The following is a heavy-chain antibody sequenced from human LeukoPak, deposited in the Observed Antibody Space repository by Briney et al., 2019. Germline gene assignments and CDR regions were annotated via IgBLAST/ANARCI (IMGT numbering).Heavy chain of an antibody. J-gene: IGHJ4*02. D-gene: IGHD3-22*01. CDR3: ARDWYYDSSGYYTTGYYFDY. CDR1: GYTFTSYY. CDR2: INPSGGST. Sequence: ASVKVSCKASGYTFTSYYMHWVRQAPGQGLEWMGIINPSGGSTSYAQKFQGRVTMTRDTSTSTVYMELSSLRSEDTAVYYCARDWYYDSSGYYTTGYYFDYWGQGTLVTVSS. V-gene: IGHV1-46*01.